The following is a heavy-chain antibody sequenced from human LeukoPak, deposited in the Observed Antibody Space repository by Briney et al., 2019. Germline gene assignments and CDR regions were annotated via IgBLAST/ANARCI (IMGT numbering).Heavy chain of an antibody. D-gene: IGHD3-10*01. CDR1: GGSISSGGYS. Sequence: SQTLSLTCAVSGGSISSGGYSWSWIRQPPGKGLEWIGYIYHSGSTYYNPSLKSRVTISVDRSKYQFSLKLSSVTAADTAVYYCARVTMVRGDKGNWFDPWGQGTLVTVSS. J-gene: IGHJ5*02. V-gene: IGHV4-30-2*01. CDR2: IYHSGST. CDR3: ARVTMVRGDKGNWFDP.